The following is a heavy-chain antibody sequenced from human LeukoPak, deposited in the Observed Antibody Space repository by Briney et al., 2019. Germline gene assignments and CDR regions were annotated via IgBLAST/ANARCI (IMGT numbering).Heavy chain of an antibody. Sequence: GGSLRLSCAASGFTFSSYAMSWVRQAPGKGLEWVSAINNGRTYYADSVKGRFTISRDNSKNTLYLQMNSLRADDTAVYYCARYCSSTSCSYFDYWGQGTLVTVSS. D-gene: IGHD2-2*01. CDR2: INNGRT. V-gene: IGHV3-23*01. CDR1: GFTFSSYA. CDR3: ARYCSSTSCSYFDY. J-gene: IGHJ4*02.